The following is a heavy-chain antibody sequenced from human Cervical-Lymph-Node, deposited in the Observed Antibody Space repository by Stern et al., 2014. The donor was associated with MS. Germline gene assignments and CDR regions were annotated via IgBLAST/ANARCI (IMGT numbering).Heavy chain of an antibody. CDR2: IIPLSGKA. D-gene: IGHD6-19*01. CDR3: ASSYTGWDNPYHFYGMDM. Sequence: QVQLVESGAEVKKPGSSVKVSCKASGDSLSRFAISWVRLAPGQGLEWIGGIIPLSGKASPAQKFQGSIQPIADESTSIDYMELSSLKSDDASVYYCASSYTGWDNPYHFYGMDMWGQGTTVTVSS. CDR1: GDSLSRFA. J-gene: IGHJ6*02. V-gene: IGHV1-69*01.